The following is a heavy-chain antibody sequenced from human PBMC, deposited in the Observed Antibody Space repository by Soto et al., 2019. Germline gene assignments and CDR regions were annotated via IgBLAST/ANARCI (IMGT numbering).Heavy chain of an antibody. J-gene: IGHJ4*02. V-gene: IGHV3-30-3*01. CDR3: ISLWFGELSFDY. CDR2: ISYDGSNK. CDR1: GFTFSSYA. Sequence: QVQLVESGGGVVQPGRSLRLSCAASGFTFSSYAMHWVRQAPGKGLEWVAVISYDGSNKYYADSVKGRFTISRNNSKNTLYLQMNSLRAEDTAVYYCISLWFGELSFDYCCQGTLVTVST. D-gene: IGHD3-10*01.